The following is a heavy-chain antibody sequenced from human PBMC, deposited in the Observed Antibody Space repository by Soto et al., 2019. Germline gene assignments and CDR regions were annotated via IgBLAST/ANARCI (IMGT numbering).Heavy chain of an antibody. J-gene: IGHJ4*02. CDR1: GFTFSSYA. Sequence: PGGSLRLSCAASGFTFSSYAMNWVRQAQGKGLEWVAVISYDGSNKYYADSVKGRFTISRDNSKNTLYLQMNSLRAEDTAVYYCARDNSRIVGATGLSVWFDYWGQGTLVTVSS. D-gene: IGHD1-26*01. V-gene: IGHV3-30-3*01. CDR2: ISYDGSNK. CDR3: ARDNSRIVGATGLSVWFDY.